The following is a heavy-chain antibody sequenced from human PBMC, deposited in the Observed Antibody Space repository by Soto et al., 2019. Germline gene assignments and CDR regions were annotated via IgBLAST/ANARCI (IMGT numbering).Heavy chain of an antibody. V-gene: IGHV4-59*01. Sequence: SETLSLTCTVSGDSITGCYWSWIRQPPGQTLEWIGYIYHSGTTTYNPSLKSRVSISVDTSKNQFSLRLTSVIAADTAVYYCARDMPYAAGSLAGCDYWGQGVLVTVSS. CDR3: ARDMPYAAGSLAGCDY. J-gene: IGHJ4*02. CDR1: GDSITGCY. D-gene: IGHD1-26*01. CDR2: IYHSGTT.